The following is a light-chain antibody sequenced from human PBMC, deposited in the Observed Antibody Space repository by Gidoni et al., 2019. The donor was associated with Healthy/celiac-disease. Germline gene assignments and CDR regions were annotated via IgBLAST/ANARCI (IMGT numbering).Light chain of an antibody. V-gene: IGKV3-11*01. CDR3: QQRSNWPGT. CDR1: QSVSSY. CDR2: DAS. J-gene: IGKJ1*01. Sequence: EIVLIQSPATLSLSPGERATLPRRASQSVSSYSAWYQQKPGQAPRLLIYDASNRATGLPARFSGSGSGTDFTLTISSLDPEDFAFYYCQQRSNWPGTFGRGTKVEIK.